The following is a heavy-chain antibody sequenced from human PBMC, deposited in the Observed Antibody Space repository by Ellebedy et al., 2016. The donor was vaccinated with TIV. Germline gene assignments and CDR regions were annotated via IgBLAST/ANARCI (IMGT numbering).Heavy chain of an antibody. CDR2: ISSSSSYI. D-gene: IGHD6-19*01. V-gene: IGHV3-21*01. J-gene: IGHJ4*02. CDR1: GFTFSSYA. CDR3: ARSGLMYSSGWWDN. Sequence: GGSLRLXXAASGFTFSSYAMSWVRQAPGKGLEWVSSISSSSSYIYYADSVKGRFTISRDNAKNSLYLQMNSLRAEDTAVYYCARSGLMYSSGWWDNWGQGTLVTVSS.